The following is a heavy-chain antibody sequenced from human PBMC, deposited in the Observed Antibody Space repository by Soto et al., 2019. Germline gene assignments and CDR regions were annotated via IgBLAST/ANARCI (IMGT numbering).Heavy chain of an antibody. CDR1: GGSISSSNW. CDR3: ARFRLMTTVTTPGGFDY. V-gene: IGHV4-4*02. CDR2: IYHSGST. D-gene: IGHD4-17*01. J-gene: IGHJ4*02. Sequence: QVQLQESGPGLVKPSGTLSLTCAVSGGSISSSNWWSWVRQPPVKGLEWIGEIYHSGSTNYNPSLQSRVTISVDKSKNQFSLKLSSVTAADTAVYYCARFRLMTTVTTPGGFDYWGQGTLVTVSS.